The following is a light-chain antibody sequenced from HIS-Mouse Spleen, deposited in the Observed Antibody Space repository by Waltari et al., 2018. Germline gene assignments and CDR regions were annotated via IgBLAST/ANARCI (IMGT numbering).Light chain of an antibody. J-gene: IGLJ3*02. CDR2: CNN. CDR1: SSNIGRNT. Sequence: QSVLTQPPSASGTAGQGGTISCSGRSSNIGRNTVTLYQQLPGTAPKLLIYCNNQRPSGVPDRFSGSKSGTSASLAISGHQSEDEADYYCAAWDDSLNGWVFGGGTKLTVL. V-gene: IGLV1-44*01. CDR3: AAWDDSLNGWV.